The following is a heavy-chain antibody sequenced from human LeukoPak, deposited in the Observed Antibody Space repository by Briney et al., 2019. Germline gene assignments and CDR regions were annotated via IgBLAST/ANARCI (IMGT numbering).Heavy chain of an antibody. CDR3: ARDTISGWYGGYFQH. CDR2: ISSSSSTI. J-gene: IGHJ1*01. D-gene: IGHD6-19*01. Sequence: TGGSLRLSCAASGLTVSSNYMSWVRQAPGKGLEWVSYISSSSSTIYYADSVKGRFTISRDNAKNSLYLQMNSLRAEDTAVYYCARDTISGWYGGYFQHWGQGTLVTVSS. V-gene: IGHV3-48*01. CDR1: GLTVSSNY.